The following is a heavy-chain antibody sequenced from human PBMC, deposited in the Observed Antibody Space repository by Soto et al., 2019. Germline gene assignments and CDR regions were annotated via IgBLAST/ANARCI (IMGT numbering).Heavy chain of an antibody. Sequence: QVQLVESGGGVVQPGRSLRLSCAASGFTFSSYAMHWVRQAPGKGLEWVAVISYDGSNKYYADSVKGRFTISRDNSKNPLDLQMHSLRAEDTAVYYCARTSRDGYNYHYYGMDVWGQGTTVTVSS. D-gene: IGHD5-12*01. CDR3: ARTSRDGYNYHYYGMDV. CDR1: GFTFSSYA. J-gene: IGHJ6*02. V-gene: IGHV3-30-3*01. CDR2: ISYDGSNK.